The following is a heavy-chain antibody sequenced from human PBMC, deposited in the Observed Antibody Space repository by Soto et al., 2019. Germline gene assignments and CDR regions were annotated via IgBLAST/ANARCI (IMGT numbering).Heavy chain of an antibody. V-gene: IGHV1-3*01. CDR3: ARGGGYYGSGAHYRGYFDH. J-gene: IGHJ4*02. CDR1: GYSFANYT. Sequence: QVQLVQSGAEVKKPGASVTVSCKASGYSFANYTIHWVRQAPGQGLEWMGWLTPDTASTKFSPKFQGRVIITRDKSANTAFMQLTSLTSEDTALYYCARGGGYYGSGAHYRGYFDHWGLGTLVAVSS. CDR2: LTPDTAST. D-gene: IGHD3-10*01.